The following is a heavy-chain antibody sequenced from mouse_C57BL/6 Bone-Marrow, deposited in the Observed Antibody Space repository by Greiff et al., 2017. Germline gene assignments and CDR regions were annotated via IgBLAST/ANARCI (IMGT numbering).Heavy chain of an antibody. Sequence: QVQLQQPGAELVKPGASVKMSCKASGYTFTSYWITWVKQRPGQGLEWMGDIYPGSGSTNYNEKFKSKATLTVDTSSSTAYMQLSSLTSEDSAVYYCARGSTTVVAYWYFDVWGTGTTVTVSS. CDR3: ARGSTTVVAYWYFDV. J-gene: IGHJ1*03. D-gene: IGHD1-1*01. V-gene: IGHV1-55*01. CDR1: GYTFTSYW. CDR2: IYPGSGST.